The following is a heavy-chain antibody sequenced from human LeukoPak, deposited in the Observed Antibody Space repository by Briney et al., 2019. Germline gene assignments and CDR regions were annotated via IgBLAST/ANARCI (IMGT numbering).Heavy chain of an antibody. CDR1: GFTFSSYS. Sequence: GGSLRLSCAASGFTFSSYSMNWVRQAPGKGLEWVSSISSSSSYIYYADSVKGRFTISRDNSKNTLYLQMNSPRAEDTAVYYCAKLIVVVPAATESNFDYWGQGTLVTVSS. V-gene: IGHV3-21*01. D-gene: IGHD2-2*01. CDR3: AKLIVVVPAATESNFDY. CDR2: ISSSSSYI. J-gene: IGHJ4*02.